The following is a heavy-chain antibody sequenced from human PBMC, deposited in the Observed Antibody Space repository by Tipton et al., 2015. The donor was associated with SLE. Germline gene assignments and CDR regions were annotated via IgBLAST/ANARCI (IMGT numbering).Heavy chain of an antibody. CDR1: GFTFSNYG. CDR3: ARTNGLSRFEY. Sequence: SLRLSCAASGFTFSNYGMHWVRQAPGKGLEWVAVIWNGGSNEYYGDFVKGRFTISRDNAKNTLYLQMNSLRAEDTAVYYCARTNGLSRFEYWGQGALVTVSS. CDR2: IWNGGSNE. J-gene: IGHJ4*02. D-gene: IGHD2-8*01. V-gene: IGHV3-33*01.